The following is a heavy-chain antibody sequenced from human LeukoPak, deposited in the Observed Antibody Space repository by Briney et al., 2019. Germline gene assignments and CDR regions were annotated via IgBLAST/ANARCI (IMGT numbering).Heavy chain of an antibody. CDR1: GYTFTSYG. D-gene: IGHD3-3*01. J-gene: IGHJ4*02. Sequence: RASVKVSCKASGYTFTSYGISWVRQAPGQGLEWMGWISAYNGNTNYAQKLQGRVTMTTDTSTSTAYMELRSLRPDATAVYYCERAVGDFGVVMFDYWGQGTLVTVSS. CDR3: ERAVGDFGVVMFDY. CDR2: ISAYNGNT. V-gene: IGHV1-18*01.